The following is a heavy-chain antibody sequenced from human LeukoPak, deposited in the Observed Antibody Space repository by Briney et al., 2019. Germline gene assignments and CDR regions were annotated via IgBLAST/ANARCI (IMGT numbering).Heavy chain of an antibody. CDR3: AKSLSMIVPHYFDY. CDR2: ISGSGGST. V-gene: IGHV3-23*01. D-gene: IGHD3-22*01. CDR1: GFTVSSNY. Sequence: GGSLRLSCAASGFTVSSNYMSWVRQAPGKGLEWVSAISGSGGSTDYADSVKGRFTISRDNSKNTLYLQMNSLRAEDTAVYYCAKSLSMIVPHYFDYWGQGTLVTVSS. J-gene: IGHJ4*02.